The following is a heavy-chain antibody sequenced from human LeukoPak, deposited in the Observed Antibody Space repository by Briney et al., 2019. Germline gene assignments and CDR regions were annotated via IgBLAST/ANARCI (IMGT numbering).Heavy chain of an antibody. D-gene: IGHD3-22*01. CDR2: MNPNSGNT. CDR1: GYTFTSYD. CDR3: ARGHPYDSSGYVDY. Sequence: GASVKVSCKASGYTFTSYDINWVRQATGQGLEWMGWMNPNSGNTGYAQKFQGRGTITRNTSISTAYMELSSLRSEDTAVYYCARGHPYDSSGYVDYWGQGTLVTVSS. V-gene: IGHV1-8*03. J-gene: IGHJ4*02.